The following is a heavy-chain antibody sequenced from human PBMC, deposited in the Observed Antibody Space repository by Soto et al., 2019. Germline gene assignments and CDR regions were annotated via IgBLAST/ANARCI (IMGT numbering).Heavy chain of an antibody. J-gene: IGHJ4*02. CDR2: ISSSSSYI. V-gene: IGHV3-21*01. D-gene: IGHD5-12*01. Sequence: GGSQRLSCAASGFTFSSYSMNWVRQAPGKGLEWVSSISSSSSYIYYADSVKGRFTISRDNAKNSLYLQMNSLRAEDTAVYYCASRSLLHGYSGYDYGYWGQGTLVTVSS. CDR1: GFTFSSYS. CDR3: ASRSLLHGYSGYDYGY.